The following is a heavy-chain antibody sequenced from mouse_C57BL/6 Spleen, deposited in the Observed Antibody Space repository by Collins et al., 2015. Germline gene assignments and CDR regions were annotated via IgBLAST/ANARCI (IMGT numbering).Heavy chain of an antibody. V-gene: IGHV9-3*01. D-gene: IGHD2-1*01. CDR2: INTYSGVP. J-gene: IGHJ1*03. Sequence: QIQLVQSGPELKKPGETVKISCKASGYTFTTYGMSWVKQAPGKGLKWMGWINTYSGVPTYADDFKGRFAFSLETSASTAYLQINNLKNEDTATYFCARGHYGNYLWYFDVWGTGTTVTVSS. CDR1: GYTFTTYG. CDR3: ARGHYGNYLWYFDV.